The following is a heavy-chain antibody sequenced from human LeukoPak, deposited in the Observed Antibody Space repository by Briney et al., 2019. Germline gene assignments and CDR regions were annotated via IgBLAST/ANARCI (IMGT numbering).Heavy chain of an antibody. J-gene: IGHJ6*03. CDR1: GFTFSSYE. CDR3: ARETSPYYYGSGTTSRYMDV. V-gene: IGHV3-48*03. Sequence: AGGSLRLSCAASGFTFSSYEMNWVRQAPGKGLEWVSYISSSGSTIYYADSVKGRFTISRDNAKNSLYLQMNSLRAEDMALYYCARETSPYYYGSGTTSRYMDVWGKGTTVTVSS. D-gene: IGHD3-10*01. CDR2: ISSSGSTI.